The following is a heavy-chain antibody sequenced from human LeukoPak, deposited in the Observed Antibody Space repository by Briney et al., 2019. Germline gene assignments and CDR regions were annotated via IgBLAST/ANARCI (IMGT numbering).Heavy chain of an antibody. D-gene: IGHD1-26*01. V-gene: IGHV3-30*02. Sequence: GGSLRLSCAASGFTFSSYGMHWVRQAPGKGLEWVAFIRFDGSNQYYAESVKGRFTISRDDSKKTLYLQMNSLKTEDTAVYYCTTDTRIVGATGFDYWGQGTLVTVSS. J-gene: IGHJ4*02. CDR1: GFTFSSYG. CDR2: IRFDGSNQ. CDR3: TTDTRIVGATGFDY.